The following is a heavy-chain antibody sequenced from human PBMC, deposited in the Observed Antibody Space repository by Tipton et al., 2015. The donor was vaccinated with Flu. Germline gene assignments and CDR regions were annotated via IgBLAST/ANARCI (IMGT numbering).Heavy chain of an antibody. J-gene: IGHJ4*02. D-gene: IGHD6-19*01. CDR3: ARGPEQWLVNPHYFDY. Sequence: TLSLTCTVSVYSISSGYSWGWIRQPPGKGLEWIVSIYHSGSTYYNPSLKSRVTISVDTSKNQFSLKLSSVTAADTAVYYCARGPEQWLVNPHYFDYWGQGTLVTVSS. V-gene: IGHV4-38-2*02. CDR1: VYSISSGYS. CDR2: IYHSGST.